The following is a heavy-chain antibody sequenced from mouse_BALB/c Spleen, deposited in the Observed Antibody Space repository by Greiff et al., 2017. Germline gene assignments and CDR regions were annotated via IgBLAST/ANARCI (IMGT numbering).Heavy chain of an antibody. CDR2: IYPGSGNT. Sequence: QVQLQQSGAELARPGASVKLSCKASGYTFTDYYINWVKQRTGQGLEWIGEIYPGSGNTYYNEKFKGKATLTADKSSSTAYMQLSSLTSEDSAVYFCASNYYGSSLYAMDYWGQGTSVTVSS. D-gene: IGHD1-1*01. V-gene: IGHV1-77*01. J-gene: IGHJ4*01. CDR1: GYTFTDYY. CDR3: ASNYYGSSLYAMDY.